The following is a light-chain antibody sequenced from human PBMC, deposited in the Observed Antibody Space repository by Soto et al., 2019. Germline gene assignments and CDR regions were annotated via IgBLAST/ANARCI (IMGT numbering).Light chain of an antibody. J-gene: IGLJ3*02. Sequence: QSVLTQPPSASGTPGQKITISCSGSNSDIGSNTVNWYQQVPGTAPKLLIYANNQRPSGVPDRFSGSKSGTSASLAISGLQSEDEADYYCEAWDDSLNGPMFGGGTKLTVL. CDR3: EAWDDSLNGPM. CDR2: ANN. V-gene: IGLV1-44*01. CDR1: NSDIGSNT.